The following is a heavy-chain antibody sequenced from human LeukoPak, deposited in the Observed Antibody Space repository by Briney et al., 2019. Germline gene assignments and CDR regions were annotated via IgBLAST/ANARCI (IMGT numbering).Heavy chain of an antibody. CDR1: GYTFTSYA. CDR2: INAGNGNT. V-gene: IGHV1-3*01. J-gene: IGHJ4*02. D-gene: IGHD1-26*01. CDR3: ARGPTEGGSGTPWGY. Sequence: ASVKVSCKASGYTFTSYAMHWVRQAPGQRLEWMGWINAGNGNTKYSQKFQGRVTITRDTSASTAYMELSSLRSEDTAVYYCARGPTEGGSGTPWGYWGQGTLVTVSS.